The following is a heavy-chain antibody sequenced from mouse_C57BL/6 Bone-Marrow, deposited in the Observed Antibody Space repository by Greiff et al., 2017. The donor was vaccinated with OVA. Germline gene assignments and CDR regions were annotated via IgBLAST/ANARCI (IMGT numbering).Heavy chain of an antibody. Sequence: QVQLQQPGAELVKPGASVKLSCKASGYTFTSYWMHWVKQRPGRGLEWIGRIDPNSGGTKYNEKFKSKATLTVDKPSSTAYIQLSSLTSEDSAVYYCARWGIYDGYYSWFAYWGQGTLVTVSA. V-gene: IGHV1-72*01. CDR1: GYTFTSYW. CDR2: IDPNSGGT. J-gene: IGHJ3*01. CDR3: ARWGIYDGYYSWFAY. D-gene: IGHD2-3*01.